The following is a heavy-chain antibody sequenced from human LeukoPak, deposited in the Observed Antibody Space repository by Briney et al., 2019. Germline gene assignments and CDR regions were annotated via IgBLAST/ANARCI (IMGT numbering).Heavy chain of an antibody. CDR2: ISYDGSNK. CDR3: AKGVDGYNAAYFDL. CDR1: GFTFSSYA. Sequence: PGGSLRLSCAASGFTFSSYAMHRVRQAPGKGLEWVTVISYDGSNKYYADSVKGRFTISRDNSKNTLYLQMNSLRAEDTAVYYCAKGVDGYNAAYFDLWGRGTLVTVSS. V-gene: IGHV3-30-3*01. J-gene: IGHJ2*01. D-gene: IGHD5-24*01.